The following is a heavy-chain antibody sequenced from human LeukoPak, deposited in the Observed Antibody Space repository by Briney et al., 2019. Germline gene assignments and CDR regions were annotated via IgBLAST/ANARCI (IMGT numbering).Heavy chain of an antibody. CDR3: ARGPSSGYSGYDWRIRFDP. D-gene: IGHD5-12*01. CDR2: ISSSSSYI. J-gene: IGHJ5*02. V-gene: IGHV3-21*01. Sequence: PGGSLRLSCAASGFTFSSYSMNWVRQAPGKGLEWVSSISSSSSYIYYADSVKGRFTISRDNAKNSLYLQMNSLRAEDTAVYYCARGPSSGYSGYDWRIRFDPWGQGTLVTVSS. CDR1: GFTFSSYS.